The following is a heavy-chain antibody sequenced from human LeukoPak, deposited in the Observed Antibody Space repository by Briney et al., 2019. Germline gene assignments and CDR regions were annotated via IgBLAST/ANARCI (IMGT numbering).Heavy chain of an antibody. V-gene: IGHV3-48*01. Sequence: GGSLRLSCAASGLTFSSYSMNWVRQAPGKGLEWVSYISSSSSTIYYADSVKGRFTISRDNAKNSLYLQMNSLRAEDTAVYYCARGRYYMDVWGKGTTATVSS. CDR3: ARGRYYMDV. J-gene: IGHJ6*03. CDR2: ISSSSSTI. CDR1: GLTFSSYS.